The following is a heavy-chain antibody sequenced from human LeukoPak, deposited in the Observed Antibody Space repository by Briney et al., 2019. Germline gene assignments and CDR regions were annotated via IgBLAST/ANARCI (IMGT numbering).Heavy chain of an antibody. J-gene: IGHJ4*02. D-gene: IGHD2-15*01. V-gene: IGHV3-21*05. CDR1: GFTFSSYS. Sequence: GGSLRLSCAASGFTFSSYSMNWVRQAPGKGLEWVSYISSSSSYTNYADSVKGRFTISRDNAKNSLYLQMNSLRAEDTAVYYCARVGDSDCSGGSCYSGADYWGQGTLVTVSS. CDR2: ISSSSSYT. CDR3: ARVGDSDCSGGSCYSGADY.